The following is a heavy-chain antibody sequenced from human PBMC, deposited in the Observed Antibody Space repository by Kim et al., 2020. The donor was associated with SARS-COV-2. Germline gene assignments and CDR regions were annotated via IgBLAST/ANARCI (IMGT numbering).Heavy chain of an antibody. V-gene: IGHV1-3*01. D-gene: IGHD5-12*01. CDR1: GFTFTSYA. CDR3: ARGGDVDIVVTSYCYHVMDV. CDR2: INAGNGNT. J-gene: IGHJ6*02. Sequence: ASVKVSCKASGFTFTSYAIHWVRQAPGHRLEWMGWINAGNGNTEYSQKFQGRVSITRDTAASTAYMELSSLRSEDTAVYYCARGGDVDIVVTSYCYHVMDVWGQGTTVTVSS.